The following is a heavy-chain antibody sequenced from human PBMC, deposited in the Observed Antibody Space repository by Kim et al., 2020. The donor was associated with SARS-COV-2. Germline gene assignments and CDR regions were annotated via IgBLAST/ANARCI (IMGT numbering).Heavy chain of an antibody. Sequence: GGSLRLSCAASGFTFDDYTMHWVRQAPGKGLEWVSLISWDGGSTYYADSVKGRFTISRDNSKNSLYLQMNSLRTEDTALYYCAKDRGGTPGFYDYWGQGTLVTVSS. V-gene: IGHV3-43*01. CDR1: GFTFDDYT. D-gene: IGHD1-1*01. J-gene: IGHJ4*02. CDR3: AKDRGGTPGFYDY. CDR2: ISWDGGST.